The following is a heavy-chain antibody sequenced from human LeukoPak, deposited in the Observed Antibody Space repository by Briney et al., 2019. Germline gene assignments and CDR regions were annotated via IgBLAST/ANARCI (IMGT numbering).Heavy chain of an antibody. CDR1: SGSISSTSYY. V-gene: IGHV4-39*01. Sequence: SETLSLTCSVSSGSISSTSYYWGWIRQPPGKGLEWIGRIHYSGSTSYNPSLKSRVTISVDTSKNQFSLKLSFVTAADTAVYYCARYSSGWPFDYWGHGSLVTVSS. CDR3: ARYSSGWPFDY. CDR2: IHYSGST. J-gene: IGHJ4*01. D-gene: IGHD6-19*01.